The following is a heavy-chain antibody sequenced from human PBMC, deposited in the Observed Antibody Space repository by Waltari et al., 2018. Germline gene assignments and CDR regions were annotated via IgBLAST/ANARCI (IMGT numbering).Heavy chain of an antibody. J-gene: IGHJ3*02. V-gene: IGHV1-24*01. CDR3: ASPTSIRIAVAAHDAFDI. Sequence: QVQLVQSGAEVKKPGASVKVSCKVSGYTLTELSMHWVRQAPGKGLEWMGGFEPEDGETIYAQKFQGRVTMTEDTSTDTAYMELSSLRSEDTAVYYCASPTSIRIAVAAHDAFDIWGQGTMVTVSS. CDR2: FEPEDGET. CDR1: GYTLTELS. D-gene: IGHD6-19*01.